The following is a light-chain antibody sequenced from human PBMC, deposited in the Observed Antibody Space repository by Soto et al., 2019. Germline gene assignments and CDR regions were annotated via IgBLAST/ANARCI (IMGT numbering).Light chain of an antibody. V-gene: IGKV3-20*01. Sequence: EILLTQSPGRLSLFSGDRXTLCWIASQTVSSSYLAWYQKKPGQATRLLIYGASSRATGIPDRFSGSGSGTDFTLTISRLEPEDFAVYYCQQYGSSPWTFGQGTKVDIK. J-gene: IGKJ1*01. CDR1: QTVSSSY. CDR2: GAS. CDR3: QQYGSSPWT.